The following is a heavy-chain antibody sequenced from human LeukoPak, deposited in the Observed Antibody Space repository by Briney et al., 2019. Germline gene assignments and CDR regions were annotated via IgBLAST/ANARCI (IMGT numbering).Heavy chain of an antibody. Sequence: GGSLRLSCAASGFTFSSYAMSWVRQAPGKGLEWVSAISGSGGSTYYADSVKGRFTISRDNSKNTLYLQMNSLRAEDTAAYYCAKDLAVMVRSWFDPWGQGTLVTVSS. CDR3: AKDLAVMVRSWFDP. D-gene: IGHD3-10*01. CDR2: ISGSGGST. J-gene: IGHJ5*02. CDR1: GFTFSSYA. V-gene: IGHV3-23*01.